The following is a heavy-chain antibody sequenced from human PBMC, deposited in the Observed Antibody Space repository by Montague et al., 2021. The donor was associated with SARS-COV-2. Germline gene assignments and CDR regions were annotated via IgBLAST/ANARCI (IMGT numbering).Heavy chain of an antibody. CDR1: YGSFSGCY. Sequence: SETLSLTCTVYYGSFSGCYWCWIRQAPGKGLELICKINHSGTTNYNPSLKSRVTMSVDTSKNQFYLNLTSVSAADTAVYYCASGGSFCFDDVCYLPRSGFDSWGQGTLVTVSS. CDR2: INHSGTT. D-gene: IGHD2-8*01. J-gene: IGHJ5*01. V-gene: IGHV4-34*01. CDR3: ASGGSFCFDDVCYLPRSGFDS.